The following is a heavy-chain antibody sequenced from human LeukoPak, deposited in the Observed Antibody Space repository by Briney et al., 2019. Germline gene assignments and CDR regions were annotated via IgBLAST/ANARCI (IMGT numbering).Heavy chain of an antibody. V-gene: IGHV4-30-4*08. Sequence: SETLSLTCTVSGGSISSGDYYWSWIRQPPGKGLEWIGYIYYSGSTYCNPSLKSRVTISVDTSKNQFSLKLSSVTAADTAVYYCARSNGKYQLPINYWGQGTLVTVSS. J-gene: IGHJ4*02. D-gene: IGHD2-2*01. CDR1: GGSISSGDYY. CDR2: IYYSGST. CDR3: ARSNGKYQLPINY.